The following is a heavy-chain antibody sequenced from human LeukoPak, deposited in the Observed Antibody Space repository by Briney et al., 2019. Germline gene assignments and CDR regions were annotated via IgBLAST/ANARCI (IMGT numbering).Heavy chain of an antibody. D-gene: IGHD1-26*01. CDR2: MNPNSGNT. V-gene: IGHV1-8*03. CDR1: GYTFTSYD. J-gene: IGHJ3*02. CDR3: ARVEIFYIVGATSRGAFDI. Sequence: GASVKVSCKASGYTFTSYDINWVRQATGQGLEWMGWMNPNSGNTGYAQKFQGRVTITRNTSISTAYMELSSLRSEDTAVYYCARVEIFYIVGATSRGAFDIWGQGTMVTVSS.